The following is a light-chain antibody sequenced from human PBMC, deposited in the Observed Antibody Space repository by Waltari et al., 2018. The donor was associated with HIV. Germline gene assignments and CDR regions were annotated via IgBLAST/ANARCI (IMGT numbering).Light chain of an antibody. J-gene: IGKJ1*01. CDR1: QGISSY. Sequence: AIRMTQSPTPFSASTGDRVTITCRASQGISSYLAWYQQKPWKAPKLLIYGASTLQSGVPSRFSGSGSGTDFTLTINCLQSEDFATYYCQQYYTYPPTFGQGTKVEIK. V-gene: IGKV1-8*01. CDR2: GAS. CDR3: QQYYTYPPT.